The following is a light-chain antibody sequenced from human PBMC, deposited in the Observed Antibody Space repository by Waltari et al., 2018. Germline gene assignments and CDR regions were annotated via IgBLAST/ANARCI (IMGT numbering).Light chain of an antibody. CDR1: SSNIGAGYD. CDR2: GNS. J-gene: IGLJ3*02. Sequence: QSVLTQPPSVSGAPGQRVTISCTGSSSNIGAGYDVHWYQQLPGTAPKLLIYGNSNRPSGGPDRFPGSKSGTSASLAITGLQAEDEADYYCQSYDNSLSGWVFGGGTKLTVL. V-gene: IGLV1-40*01. CDR3: QSYDNSLSGWV.